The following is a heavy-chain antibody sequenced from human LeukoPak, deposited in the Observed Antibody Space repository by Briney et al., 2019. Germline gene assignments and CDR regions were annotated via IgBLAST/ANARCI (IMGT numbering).Heavy chain of an antibody. J-gene: IGHJ4*02. CDR3: ARELKYYYDSSGYYYY. CDR2: IIPIFGTA. CDR1: GGTFSSYA. D-gene: IGHD3-22*01. Sequence: ASVKVSCKASGGTFSSYAISWVRQAPGQGLEWMGRIIPIFGTANYAQKFQGRVTITTDEPTSTAYMELSSLRSEDTAVYYCARELKYYYDSSGYYYYWGEGTLVTVSS. V-gene: IGHV1-69*05.